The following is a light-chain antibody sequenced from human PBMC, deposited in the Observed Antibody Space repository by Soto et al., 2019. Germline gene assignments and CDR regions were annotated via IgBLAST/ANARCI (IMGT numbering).Light chain of an antibody. CDR2: QAS. J-gene: IGKJ3*01. CDR3: RKYSSCLV. V-gene: IGKV1-27*01. CDR1: QGIRNR. Sequence: DIQMTQSPTSLSASVGDRVTITCRASQGIRNRVAWYQQKPGKAPKLLIYQASTLESGVPSRFSGSGSGTDFTLTINSLQPDDVATYYWRKYSSCLVFGPGTNVEIK.